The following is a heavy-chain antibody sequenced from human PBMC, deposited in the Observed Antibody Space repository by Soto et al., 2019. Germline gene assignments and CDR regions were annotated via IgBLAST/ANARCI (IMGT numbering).Heavy chain of an antibody. CDR1: GGTFSSYA. CDR3: ARGLNGYYYDSSGSDYFDY. J-gene: IGHJ4*02. D-gene: IGHD3-22*01. V-gene: IGHV1-69*01. CDR2: IIPIFGTA. Sequence: QVQLVQSGAEVKKPGSSVKVFCKASGGTFSSYAISWVRQAPGHGLEWMGGIIPIFGTANYAQKFQGRVTITADESTSTAYIELSSLRSEDTAVYYCARGLNGYYYDSSGSDYFDYWGQGTLVTVSS.